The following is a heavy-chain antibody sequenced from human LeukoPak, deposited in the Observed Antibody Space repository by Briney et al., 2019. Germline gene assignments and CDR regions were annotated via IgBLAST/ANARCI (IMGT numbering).Heavy chain of an antibody. J-gene: IGHJ4*02. D-gene: IGHD6-19*01. CDR3: ARITVPAYYFDY. Sequence: PSDTLSLTCTASGGSISSYSWSWIRQPPGKGLEWIGYIHYSGSTSYNPSLQSRVTISVDTSKNQFSLKLGSVTAADTAVYYCARITVPAYYFDYWGQGTLVTVSS. CDR1: GGSISSYS. V-gene: IGHV4-59*08. CDR2: IHYSGST.